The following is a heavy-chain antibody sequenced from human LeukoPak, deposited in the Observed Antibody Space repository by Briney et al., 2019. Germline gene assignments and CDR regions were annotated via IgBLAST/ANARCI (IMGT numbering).Heavy chain of an antibody. D-gene: IGHD3-9*01. Sequence: GESLKISCKGSGYSFTSYWIGWVRQMPGKGLERMGIIYPGDSDTRYSPPFQGQVTISADKSISTAYLQWSSLKASDTAMYYCARHEAGYFVTRNFDYWGQGTLVTVSS. CDR3: ARHEAGYFVTRNFDY. J-gene: IGHJ4*02. CDR1: GYSFTSYW. V-gene: IGHV5-51*01. CDR2: IYPGDSDT.